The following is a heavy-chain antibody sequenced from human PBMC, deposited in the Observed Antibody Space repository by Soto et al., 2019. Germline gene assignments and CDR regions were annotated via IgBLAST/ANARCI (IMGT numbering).Heavy chain of an antibody. Sequence: EVQLVESGGGLVQPGGSLRLSCEASGFTFRNYDMHWVRQGTGKGLEWVSGISAAGDPDYADSVEGRFTISRENAQNSFFLQMNSLRGGHTAVYYFARTDRDFYGLDVWGQGTTVIVAS. V-gene: IGHV3-13*05. CDR1: GFTFRNYD. CDR3: ARTDRDFYGLDV. J-gene: IGHJ6*02. CDR2: ISAAGDP.